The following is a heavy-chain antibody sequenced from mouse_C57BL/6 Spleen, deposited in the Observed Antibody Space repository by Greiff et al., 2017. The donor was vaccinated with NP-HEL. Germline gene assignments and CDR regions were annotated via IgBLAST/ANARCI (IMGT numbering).Heavy chain of an antibody. CDR2: INPSNGGT. D-gene: IGHD1-1*01. V-gene: IGHV1-53*01. J-gene: IGHJ2*01. Sequence: QVQLKESGTELVKPGASVKLSCKASGYTFTSYWMHWVKQRPGQGLEWIGNINPSNGGTNYNEKFKSKATLTVDKSSSTAYMQLSSLTSEDSAVYYCARSLYGSSKEDYWGQGTTLTVSS. CDR1: GYTFTSYW. CDR3: ARSLYGSSKEDY.